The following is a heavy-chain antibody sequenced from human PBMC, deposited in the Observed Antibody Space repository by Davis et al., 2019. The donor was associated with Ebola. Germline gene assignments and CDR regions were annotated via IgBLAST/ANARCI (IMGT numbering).Heavy chain of an antibody. Sequence: GESLKISCAASGFTFSDYYMAWIRQAPGKGLEWVSYISSSGSTIYYGDSVKGRFTISRDNAKNSLYLQMNSLRTEATAVYYCARALAAVGFNWFDPWGQGTLVTVSS. CDR1: GFTFSDYY. CDR3: ARALAAVGFNWFDP. CDR2: ISSSGSTI. V-gene: IGHV3-11*01. D-gene: IGHD6-13*01. J-gene: IGHJ5*02.